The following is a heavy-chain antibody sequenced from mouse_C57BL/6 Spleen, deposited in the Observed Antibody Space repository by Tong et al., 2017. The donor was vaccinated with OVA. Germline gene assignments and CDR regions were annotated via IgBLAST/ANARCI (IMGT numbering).Heavy chain of an antibody. CDR2: ISDGGSYT. D-gene: IGHD4-1*01. CDR1: GFTFSDYY. J-gene: IGHJ4*01. V-gene: IGHV5-4*02. Sequence: EVQLQESGGGLVKPGGSLKLSCAASGFTFSDYYMYWVRQTPEKRLEWVATISDGGSYTYYPDSVKGRFTISRDNAKNKRYLQMSSLKSEDTAMYYCARYWMDYWGQGTSVTVSS. CDR3: ARYWMDY.